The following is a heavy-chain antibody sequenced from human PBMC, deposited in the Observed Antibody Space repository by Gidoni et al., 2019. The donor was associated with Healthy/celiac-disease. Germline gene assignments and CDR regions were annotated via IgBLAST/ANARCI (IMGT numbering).Heavy chain of an antibody. J-gene: IGHJ6*02. D-gene: IGHD1-7*01. CDR3: AKGFRGITGTTPYEEYEGMDV. CDR2: ISWNSGSI. Sequence: EVQLVASGGGLVQPGRSLRLSCAASGFPFDDYAMHWVRQAPGKGLEWVSGISWNSGSIGYADSVKGRFTISRDNAKNSLYLQMNSLRAEDTALYYCAKGFRGITGTTPYEEYEGMDVWGQGTTVTVSS. CDR1: GFPFDDYA. V-gene: IGHV3-9*01.